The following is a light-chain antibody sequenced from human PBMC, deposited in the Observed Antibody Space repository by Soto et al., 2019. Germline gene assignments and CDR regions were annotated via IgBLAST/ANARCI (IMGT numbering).Light chain of an antibody. CDR3: MQALETPLT. CDR2: LGS. V-gene: IGKV2-28*01. Sequence: DIVMTQSPLFLSVTPGEPASISCRSSQSLLHDNGFNFLNWYLQKPGQSPQLLISLGSSRASGVPDRFSGSASGRDFTLLISRVEAEDVGVFYCMQALETPLTFGGGTRWIS. CDR1: QSLLHDNGFNF. J-gene: IGKJ4*01.